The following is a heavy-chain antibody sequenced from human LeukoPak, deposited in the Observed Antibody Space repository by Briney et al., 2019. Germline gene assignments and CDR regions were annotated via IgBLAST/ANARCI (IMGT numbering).Heavy chain of an antibody. CDR2: LRGSGGSP. CDR1: GFTFSTYA. D-gene: IGHD3-10*01. CDR3: ARSPTLWFGSLLGY. V-gene: IGHV3-23*01. J-gene: IGHJ4*02. Sequence: GGSLRLSCAASGFTFSTYAMTWVRQAPGKGLEWVSTLRGSGGSPYYAESVKGRFTMSRDNSKDTLYLQMNSLTAEDTAVYYCARSPTLWFGSLLGYWGQGTLVTVSS.